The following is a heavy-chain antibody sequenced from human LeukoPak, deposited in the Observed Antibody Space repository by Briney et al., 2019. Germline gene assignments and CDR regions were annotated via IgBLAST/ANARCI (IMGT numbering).Heavy chain of an antibody. CDR3: ARGGLIQRHAFDI. J-gene: IGHJ3*02. D-gene: IGHD1-1*01. Sequence: ASVKVSCKASGYTFTEYYMHWVRQAPGQGLAWMGWINPNSGGTNYAQKFQGRVTMTRDTSISTAYMELSRLRSDDTAVYYCARGGLIQRHAFDIWGQGTMVTVSS. V-gene: IGHV1-2*02. CDR2: INPNSGGT. CDR1: GYTFTEYY.